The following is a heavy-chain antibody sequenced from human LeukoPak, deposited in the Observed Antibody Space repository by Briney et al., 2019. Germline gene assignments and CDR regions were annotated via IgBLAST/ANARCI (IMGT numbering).Heavy chain of an antibody. CDR2: IYYSGST. CDR1: GGSISSYY. D-gene: IGHD6-19*01. CDR3: ARAVSGRFDY. Sequence: KPSETLSLTCTVSGGSISSYYWSWIRQPPGKGLEWTGYIYYSGSTNYNPSLKSRVTISVVTSKNQFSLKLSSVTAADTAIYYCARAVSGRFDYWGQGTLVTVSS. J-gene: IGHJ4*02. V-gene: IGHV4-59*08.